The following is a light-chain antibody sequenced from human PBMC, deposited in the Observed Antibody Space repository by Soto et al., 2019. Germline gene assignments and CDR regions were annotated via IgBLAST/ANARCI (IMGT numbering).Light chain of an antibody. CDR2: DVT. V-gene: IGKV3-11*01. CDR1: QSVSNY. CDR3: QSLFT. J-gene: IGKJ3*01. Sequence: EIVLTQSPATLSLSPGERVTLSCRASQSVSNYLAWYQQKPGQAPRLLIYDVTNRATGIPARFSGSGSGTDFTLTISSLEPEDFAVYYCQSLFTFGPGTKVDIK.